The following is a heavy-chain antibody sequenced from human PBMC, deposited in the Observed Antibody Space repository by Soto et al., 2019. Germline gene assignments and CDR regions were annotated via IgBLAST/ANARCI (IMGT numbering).Heavy chain of an antibody. J-gene: IGHJ4*02. CDR2: IYYSGST. CDR3: ARERKYYYGSGSHFDY. D-gene: IGHD3-10*01. CDR1: GGSISSGGYY. Sequence: SETLSLTCTVSGGSISSGGYYWSWIRQHPGKGLEWIGYIYYSGSTYYNPSLKSRVTISVDTSKNQFSLKLSSVTAADTAVYYRARERKYYYGSGSHFDYWGQGTLVTVSS. V-gene: IGHV4-31*03.